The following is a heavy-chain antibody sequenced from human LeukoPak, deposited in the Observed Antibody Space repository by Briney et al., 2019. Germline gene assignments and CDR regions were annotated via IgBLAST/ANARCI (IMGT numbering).Heavy chain of an antibody. V-gene: IGHV3-11*01. Sequence: GGSLRLSCAASGFTVSSNYMSWVRQAPGKGLEWVSYISSSGSTIYYADSVKGRFTISRDNAKNSLYLQMNSLRAEDTAVYYCARDYCSSTSCSTRGWFDPWGQGTLVTVSS. J-gene: IGHJ5*02. D-gene: IGHD2-2*01. CDR2: ISSSGSTI. CDR3: ARDYCSSTSCSTRGWFDP. CDR1: GFTVSSNY.